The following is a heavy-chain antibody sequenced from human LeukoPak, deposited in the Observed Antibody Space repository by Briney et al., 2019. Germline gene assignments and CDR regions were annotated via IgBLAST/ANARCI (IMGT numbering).Heavy chain of an antibody. J-gene: IGHJ4*02. Sequence: SVKVSCKASGGTFSSYAISWVRQAPGQGLEWMGGIIPIFGTANYAQKFQGRVTITADESTSTAYMELGSLRSEDTAVYYCARVDVFGWFFDYWGQGTLVTVSS. V-gene: IGHV1-69*13. CDR1: GGTFSSYA. CDR3: ARVDVFGWFFDY. D-gene: IGHD3-3*01. CDR2: IIPIFGTA.